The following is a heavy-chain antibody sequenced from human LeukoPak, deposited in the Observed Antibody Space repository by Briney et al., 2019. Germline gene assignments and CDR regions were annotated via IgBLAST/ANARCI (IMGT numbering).Heavy chain of an antibody. CDR1: GFTFSSYA. CDR2: ISGSGGRT. V-gene: IGHV3-23*01. CDR3: AKVPGVAVAGTGDY. Sequence: PGGSLRLSCAASGFTFSSYAMNWVRQAPGKGLEWVSAISGSGGRTYYADSVKGRFTISRDNSKNTLYLQRNSLRAEDTAIYYCAKVPGVAVAGTGDYWGQGTLVTVSS. J-gene: IGHJ4*02. D-gene: IGHD6-19*01.